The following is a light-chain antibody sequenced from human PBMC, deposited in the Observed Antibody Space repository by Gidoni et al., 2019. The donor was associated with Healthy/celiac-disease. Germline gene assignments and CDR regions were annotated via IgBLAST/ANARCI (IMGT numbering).Light chain of an antibody. V-gene: IGKV3-15*01. Sequence: EIVMTQSPATLSVSPGESATLSCRASQSVNSYLAWYQQKPGQAPRLLILGASTRATGIPARFSGSGSGTEFSLTISSLQSEDFAVYYCQQYISWPLTFGGXTKVEIK. CDR1: QSVNSY. CDR3: QQYISWPLT. J-gene: IGKJ4*01. CDR2: GAS.